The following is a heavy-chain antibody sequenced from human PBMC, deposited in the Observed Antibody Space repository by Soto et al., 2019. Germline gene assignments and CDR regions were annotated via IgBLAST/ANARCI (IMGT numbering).Heavy chain of an antibody. CDR3: ARSSCRRVSTSCYMGYYYGMDV. CDR1: GYSFTSYW. D-gene: IGHD2-2*02. CDR2: IYPGDSDT. Sequence: GESLTLSCKGSGYSFTSYWIGWVRQMPGKGLEWMGIIYPGDSDTRYSPSFQGQVTISADKSISTAYLQWSSLKASDTAMYYCARSSCRRVSTSCYMGYYYGMDVWGQGTTVTVS. V-gene: IGHV5-51*01. J-gene: IGHJ6*02.